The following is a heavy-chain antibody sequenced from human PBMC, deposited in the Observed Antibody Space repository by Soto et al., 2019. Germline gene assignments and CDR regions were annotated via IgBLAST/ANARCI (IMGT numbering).Heavy chain of an antibody. Sequence: SETLSLTCTVSGGSISSGAYYWTWIRQHPGKGLEWIGYVYYSGSTYYNPSRKSRVTISVDPPKNQFSLKLSSVTAADTAVYYCARDHHRYSGYDYVDYWGQGTLVT. CDR1: GGSISSGAYY. J-gene: IGHJ4*02. D-gene: IGHD5-12*01. V-gene: IGHV4-31*02. CDR2: VYYSGST. CDR3: ARDHHRYSGYDYVDY.